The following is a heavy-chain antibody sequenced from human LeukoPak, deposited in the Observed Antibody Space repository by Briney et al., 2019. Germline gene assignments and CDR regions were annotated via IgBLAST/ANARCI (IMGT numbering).Heavy chain of an antibody. J-gene: IGHJ6*03. CDR1: GFTFSSYG. Sequence: GGSLRLSCAASGFTFSSYGVSWVRQAPGKGLEWVSGISGSGHRTYYADSVKGRFTISRDNSKSTLYLQMNSLRAEDTAVYYCAKAPNFFYYYLDVWGKGTTVTISS. CDR2: ISGSGHRT. CDR3: AKAPNFFYYYLDV. V-gene: IGHV3-23*01.